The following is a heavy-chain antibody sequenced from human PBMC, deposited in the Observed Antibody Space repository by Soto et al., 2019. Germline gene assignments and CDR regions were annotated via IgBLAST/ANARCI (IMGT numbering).Heavy chain of an antibody. V-gene: IGHV5-51*01. J-gene: IGHJ6*02. CDR3: ARHRYYHYYYYGMDV. D-gene: IGHD3-22*01. CDR2: IYPGDSDT. CDR1: GYSFTSYW. Sequence: PGESLKISCKGSGYSFTSYWIGWVRQMPGKGLEWMGIIYPGDSDTRYSPSFQGQVTISADKSISTAYLQWSSLKASDTAMYYCARHRYYHYYYYGMDVWGQGTTVTVS.